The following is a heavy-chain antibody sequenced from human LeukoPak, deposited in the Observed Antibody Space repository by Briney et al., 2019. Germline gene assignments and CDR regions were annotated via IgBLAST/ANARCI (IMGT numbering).Heavy chain of an antibody. CDR2: IQEDGSAT. CDR1: GFIFSNYY. CDR3: ARRKEVQTTFDC. D-gene: IGHD1-14*01. V-gene: IGHV3-7*01. J-gene: IGHJ4*02. Sequence: GGSLRLSCAAYGFIFSNYYMGWVRQAPGKGLEWVANIQEDGSATYYVDSVKGRFTISRDNAKHSLDLQLNSLRAEDTAVYFCARRKEVQTTFDCWGQGTLVTVSS.